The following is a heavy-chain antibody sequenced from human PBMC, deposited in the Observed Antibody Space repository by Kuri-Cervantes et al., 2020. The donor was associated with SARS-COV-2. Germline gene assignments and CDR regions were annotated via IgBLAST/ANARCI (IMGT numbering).Heavy chain of an antibody. CDR3: ARPGAPKGYCSSTSCYTLPFDY. V-gene: IGHV1-2*02. CDR2: INPNSGGT. Sequence: ASVKVSCKASGYTFNGYYMHWVRQAPGQGLEWMGWINPNSGGTHYAQKFQGRVTMTRDTSTSTVYMELSSLRSEDTAVYYCARPGAPKGYCSSTSCYTLPFDYWGQGTLVTVSS. D-gene: IGHD2-2*02. CDR1: GYTFNGYY. J-gene: IGHJ4*02.